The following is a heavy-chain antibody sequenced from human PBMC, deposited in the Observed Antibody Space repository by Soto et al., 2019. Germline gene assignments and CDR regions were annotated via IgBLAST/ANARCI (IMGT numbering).Heavy chain of an antibody. V-gene: IGHV1-69*12. CDR1: GGTFSSYA. Sequence: QVQLVQSGAEVKKPGSSVKVSCKASGGTFSSYAISWVRQAPGQGLEWMGGIIPIFGTADYAQKFRGRVTVTADESTSTGYMELCSLRSEDTAVYYCASPTVGYYNGMDVWGQGTTVTVSS. D-gene: IGHD4-4*01. J-gene: IGHJ6*02. CDR2: IIPIFGTA. CDR3: ASPTVGYYNGMDV.